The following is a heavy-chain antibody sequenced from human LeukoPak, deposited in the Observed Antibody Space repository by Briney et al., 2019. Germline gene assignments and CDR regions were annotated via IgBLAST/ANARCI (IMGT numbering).Heavy chain of an antibody. CDR2: TYYRSKWYN. J-gene: IGHJ4*02. Sequence: SQTLSLTCAISGDSVSSNSAAWNWIRQSPPRGLEWLGRTYYRSKWYNDYAVSVKSRITINPDTSKNQFSLQLNSVTPEDTAVYYCARGRRCSGGSCYSYFDYWGQGTLVTVSS. D-gene: IGHD2-15*01. CDR1: GDSVSSNSAA. V-gene: IGHV6-1*01. CDR3: ARGRRCSGGSCYSYFDY.